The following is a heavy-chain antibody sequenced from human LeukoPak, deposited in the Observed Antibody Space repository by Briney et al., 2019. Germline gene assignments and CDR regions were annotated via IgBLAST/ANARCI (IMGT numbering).Heavy chain of an antibody. Sequence: SETLSLTCTVSGGPISSSSYYWGWIRQPPGKGLEWIGSIYYSGSTYYNPSLKSRVTISVDTSKNQFSLKLSSVTAADTAVYYCAELPELGSFDYWGQGTLVTVSS. CDR1: GGPISSSSYY. D-gene: IGHD1-14*01. CDR2: IYYSGST. V-gene: IGHV4-39*01. CDR3: AELPELGSFDY. J-gene: IGHJ4*02.